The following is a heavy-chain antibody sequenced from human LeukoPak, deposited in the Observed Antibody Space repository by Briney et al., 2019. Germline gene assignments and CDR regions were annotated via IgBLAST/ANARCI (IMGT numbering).Heavy chain of an antibody. D-gene: IGHD3-16*01. CDR1: GFTFSSYS. Sequence: PGGSLRLSCTASGFTFSSYSMNWVRQAPGKGLEWVSSISSSSSYIYYADSVKGRFTISRDNAKNSLYLQMSNLRAEDTAVYFCARGGGLDVWGQGATVTVSS. CDR3: ARGGGLDV. V-gene: IGHV3-21*04. CDR2: ISSSSSYI. J-gene: IGHJ6*02.